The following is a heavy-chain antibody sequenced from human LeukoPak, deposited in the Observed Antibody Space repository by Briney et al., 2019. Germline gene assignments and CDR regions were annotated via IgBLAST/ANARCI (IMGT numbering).Heavy chain of an antibody. D-gene: IGHD5-24*01. CDR3: ARGPPWRGFDI. CDR2: MNPNSGNT. V-gene: IGHV1-8*01. Sequence: ASVRVSCKASGFTFTSDEINWLRRATGQGLEWMGWMNPNSGNTAYAQNFQGRVTMTRDTSISTAFMELSSLRSEDTAVYYCARGPPWRGFDIWGQGTMVTVSS. J-gene: IGHJ3*02. CDR1: GFTFTSDE.